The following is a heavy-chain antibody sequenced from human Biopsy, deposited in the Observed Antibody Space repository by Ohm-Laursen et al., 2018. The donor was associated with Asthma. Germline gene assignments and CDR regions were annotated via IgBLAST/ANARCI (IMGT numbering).Heavy chain of an antibody. CDR1: GYSLTDSS. CDR3: ASDFPKDYVRYNFQF. J-gene: IGHJ4*02. Sequence: GATVKISCNISGYSLTDSSMHWVRQAPGQGLEWMGGHDHEEGGTVNARRFQGRVTMTEDTSTDTAYMELSSLSSDDTAVYYCASDFPKDYVRYNFQFWGQGTLVTVSS. V-gene: IGHV1-24*01. CDR2: HDHEEGGT. D-gene: IGHD4-17*01.